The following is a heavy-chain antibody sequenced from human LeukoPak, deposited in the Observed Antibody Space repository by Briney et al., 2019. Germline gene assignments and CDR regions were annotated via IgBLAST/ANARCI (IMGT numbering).Heavy chain of an antibody. CDR3: ARDPYYYDSHNFDY. D-gene: IGHD3-22*01. J-gene: IGHJ4*02. CDR1: GGSISSSSYY. CDR2: IYYSGST. Sequence: SETLSLTCTVSGGSISSSSYYWGWIRQPPGKGLEWIGSIYYSGSTYYNPSLKSRVTISVDTSKNQFSLKLSSVTAADTAVYYCARDPYYYDSHNFDYWGQGTLVTVSS. V-gene: IGHV4-39*07.